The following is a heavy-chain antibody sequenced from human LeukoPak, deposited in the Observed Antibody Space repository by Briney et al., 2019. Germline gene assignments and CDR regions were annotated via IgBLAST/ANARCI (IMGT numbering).Heavy chain of an antibody. J-gene: IGHJ4*02. CDR3: AKDGHCSTTTCSTAKFDY. Sequence: GGSLRLSCAASGFTFSSYAMSWVRQAPGKGLEGVSTISGSNDSTDYADSVKGRFTISRDNSKNTLYLQMNSLRAEDTAVYYCAKDGHCSTTTCSTAKFDYWGQGTLVTVSS. CDR2: ISGSNDST. CDR1: GFTFSSYA. D-gene: IGHD2-2*01. V-gene: IGHV3-23*01.